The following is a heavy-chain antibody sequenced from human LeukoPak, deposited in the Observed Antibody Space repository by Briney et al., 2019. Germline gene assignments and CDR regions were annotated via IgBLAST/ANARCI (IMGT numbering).Heavy chain of an antibody. J-gene: IGHJ4*02. CDR3: ARGSSWYAWD. D-gene: IGHD6-13*01. CDR2: ISHSESA. CDR1: GGSISSGANY. V-gene: IGHV4-30-2*01. Sequence: SETLSLTCTVSGGSISSGANYWSWIRQPPGRGLEWIGYISHSESAYYSPSLESRITISVDRSKNQFSLKLKSVTAADTAIYYCARGSSWYAWDWGQGTLVTVSS.